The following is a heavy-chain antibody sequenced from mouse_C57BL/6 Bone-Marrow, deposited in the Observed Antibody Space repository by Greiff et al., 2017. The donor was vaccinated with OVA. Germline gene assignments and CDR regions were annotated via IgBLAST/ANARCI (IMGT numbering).Heavy chain of an antibody. D-gene: IGHD1-2*01. CDR1: GYSITSGYY. CDR3: ARETVLRRFAY. Sequence: ESGPGLVKPSQSLSLTCSVTGYSITSGYYWNWIRQFPGNKLEWMGYISYAGSNNYNPSLKNRISITRDTSKNQFFLKLNSVTTEDTATYYCARETVLRRFAYWGQGTLVTVSA. V-gene: IGHV3-6*01. CDR2: ISYAGSN. J-gene: IGHJ3*01.